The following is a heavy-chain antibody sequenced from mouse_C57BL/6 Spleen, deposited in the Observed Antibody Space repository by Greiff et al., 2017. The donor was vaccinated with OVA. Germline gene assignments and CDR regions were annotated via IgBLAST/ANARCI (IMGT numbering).Heavy chain of an antibody. Sequence: VQLQQSGAELVKPGASVKLSCKASGYTFTSYWMQWVKQRPGQGLEWIGEIDPSDSYTNYNQKFKGKATLTVDTSSSTAYMQLSSLTSEDSAVYYCARKGFIVTTYYFDYWGQGTTLTVSS. D-gene: IGHD2-12*01. V-gene: IGHV1-50*01. CDR1: GYTFTSYW. CDR3: ARKGFIVTTYYFDY. CDR2: IDPSDSYT. J-gene: IGHJ2*01.